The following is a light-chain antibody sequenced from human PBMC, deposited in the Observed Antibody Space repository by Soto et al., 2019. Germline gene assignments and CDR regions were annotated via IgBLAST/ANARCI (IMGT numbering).Light chain of an antibody. V-gene: IGKV3-20*01. CDR3: QQRGT. J-gene: IGKJ1*01. Sequence: EIVLTQSPGTLSLSPGERATLSCRASQSVSSSYLAWYQKKPGQAPRLLIYGASSRATGIPDRFSGSGSGTDFTLTISRLEPEDFAVYYCQQRGTFGQGTKVEIK. CDR1: QSVSSSY. CDR2: GAS.